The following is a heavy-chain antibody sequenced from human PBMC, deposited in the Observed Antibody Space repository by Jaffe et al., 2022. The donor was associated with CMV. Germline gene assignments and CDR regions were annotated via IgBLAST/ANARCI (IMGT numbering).Heavy chain of an antibody. V-gene: IGHV3-48*02. Sequence: EVQLVESGGDLVQPGGSLRLSCAASGFTFSSFSMNWVRQAPGKGLEWVSYISGSGATTHYADSVKGRFTISRDNAKNSLYLQMNSLRDEDTAVYYCARDGISRDGYNSEFDYWGQGTLVTVSS. D-gene: IGHD1-1*01. J-gene: IGHJ4*02. CDR1: GFTFSSFS. CDR2: ISGSGATT. CDR3: ARDGISRDGYNSEFDY.